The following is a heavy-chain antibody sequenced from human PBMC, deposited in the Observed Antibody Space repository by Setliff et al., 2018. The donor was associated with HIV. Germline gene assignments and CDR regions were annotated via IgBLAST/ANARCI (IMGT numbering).Heavy chain of an antibody. Sequence: ASVKVSCKASGYTFTGYYMHWVRQAPGQGLEWMGWINPNNGGTNYAQKFQGRVTMTTDTSTSTAYMELRSLRSDDTAVYYCAREDYYYYGMDVWGQGTTVTVSS. V-gene: IGHV1-2*02. CDR1: GYTFTGYY. CDR2: INPNNGGT. CDR3: AREDYYYYGMDV. J-gene: IGHJ6*02.